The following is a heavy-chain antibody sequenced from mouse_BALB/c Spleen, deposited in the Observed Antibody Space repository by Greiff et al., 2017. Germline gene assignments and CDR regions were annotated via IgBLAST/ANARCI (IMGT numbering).Heavy chain of an antibody. D-gene: IGHD1-1*01. CDR2: ISSGGST. J-gene: IGHJ2*01. V-gene: IGHV5-6-5*01. Sequence: EVKLVESGGGLVKPGGSLKLSCAASGFTFSSYAMSWVRQTPEKRLEWVASISSGGSTYYPDSVKGRFTISRDNARNILYLQMSSLRSEDTAMYYCARDYYGSSLRDYWGQGTTLTVSS. CDR3: ARDYYGSSLRDY. CDR1: GFTFSSYA.